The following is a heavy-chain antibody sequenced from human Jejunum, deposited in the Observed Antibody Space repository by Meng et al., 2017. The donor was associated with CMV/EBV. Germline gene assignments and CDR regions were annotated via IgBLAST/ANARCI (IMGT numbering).Heavy chain of an antibody. CDR3: ARVSSGWDYFDY. D-gene: IGHD6-19*01. V-gene: IGHV4-31*03. J-gene: IGHJ4*02. Sequence: QGQLQESGRGQWTPSQRLSPTCSVSGGSGRSGGYYWTWIRQQPGKGLEWFGHIYYSGSNFYNPSLKRRVIISIGTSKNQFSLNLRSVTAADTAVYYCARVSSGWDYFDYWGQGTLVTVSS. CDR2: IYYSGSN. CDR1: GGSGRSGGYY.